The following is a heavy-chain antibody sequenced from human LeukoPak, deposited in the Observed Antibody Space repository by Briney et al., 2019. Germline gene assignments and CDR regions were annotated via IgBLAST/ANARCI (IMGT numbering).Heavy chain of an antibody. V-gene: IGHV4-59*01. CDR2: LSCSGGT. J-gene: IGHJ4*02. D-gene: IGHD5-18*01. CDR1: GGSISSYY. Sequence: SESLSLTRTVSGGSISSYYWGLVRQPPGTGVEWIGYLSCSGGTNYNPSLQGRATISVETSRHQFALTLSSVTAADPAVHYCPSVRWIPLVLYWPQGPVLSVSS. CDR3: PSVRWIPLVLY.